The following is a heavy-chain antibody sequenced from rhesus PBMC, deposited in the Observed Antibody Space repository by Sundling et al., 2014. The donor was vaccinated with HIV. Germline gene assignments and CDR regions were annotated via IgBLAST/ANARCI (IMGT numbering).Heavy chain of an antibody. CDR3: ARNPGWSDNLDY. D-gene: IGHD3-22*01. Sequence: QVQLQESGPGLAKPSETLSLTCAVSGGSISDNYYWNWIRQPPGKELEWIGNIYGSSGSTYYNPSLKSRVTISTDTSKNQFSLRLSSVTAADTAVYYCARNPGWSDNLDYWGQGVLVTVSS. V-gene: IGHV4-165*02. CDR1: GGSISDNYY. CDR2: IYGSSGST. J-gene: IGHJ4*01.